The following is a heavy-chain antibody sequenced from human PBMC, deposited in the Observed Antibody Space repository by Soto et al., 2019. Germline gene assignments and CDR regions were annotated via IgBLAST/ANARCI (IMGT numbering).Heavy chain of an antibody. CDR3: ARPLSLKDSYYYDRSENYFDC. D-gene: IGHD3-22*01. CDR2: IYYSGST. Sequence: QVQLQESGPGLVKPSQTLSLTCTVSGGSISSGGYYWSWIRQHPGKGLEWIGYIYYSGSTYYNPSLKSRVTISVYTSKSQVSLKLSSVTAADTAVYYCARPLSLKDSYYYDRSENYFDCWGQGTLVTVS. CDR1: GGSISSGGYY. J-gene: IGHJ4*02. V-gene: IGHV4-31*03.